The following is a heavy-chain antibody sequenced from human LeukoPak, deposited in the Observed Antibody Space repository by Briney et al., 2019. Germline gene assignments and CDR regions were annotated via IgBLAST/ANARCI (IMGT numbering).Heavy chain of an antibody. CDR1: GYTFTSYA. V-gene: IGHV1-3*01. Sequence: ASVKVSCKASGYTFTSYAMHWVRQAPGQRLEWMGWINAGNGNTKYSQKFQGRVTITRDTSASTAYMELSSLRSEDTAVYYCARGPTRGSPQQLRSSYNWFDPWGQGTLVTVSS. CDR2: INAGNGNT. D-gene: IGHD6-13*01. J-gene: IGHJ5*02. CDR3: ARGPTRGSPQQLRSSYNWFDP.